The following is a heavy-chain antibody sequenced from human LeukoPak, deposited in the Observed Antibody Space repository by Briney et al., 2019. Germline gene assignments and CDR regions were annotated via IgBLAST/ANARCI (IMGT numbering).Heavy chain of an antibody. J-gene: IGHJ5*02. D-gene: IGHD3-10*01. CDR3: AKDYSKTSYYGSGSYYRPNWFDP. V-gene: IGHV3-30*02. Sequence: GGSLRLSCAASGFTFDDYAMHWVRQAPGKGLEWVAFIRSDGSKKYYADSVKGRFTTSRDNPKNTLYLQMNSLGAEDTAVYYCAKDYSKTSYYGSGSYYRPNWFDPWGQGTLVTVSS. CDR2: IRSDGSKK. CDR1: GFTFDDYA.